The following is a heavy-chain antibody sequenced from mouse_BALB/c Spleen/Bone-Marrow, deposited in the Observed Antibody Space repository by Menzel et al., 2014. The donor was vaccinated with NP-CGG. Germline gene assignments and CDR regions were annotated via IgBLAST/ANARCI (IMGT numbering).Heavy chain of an antibody. V-gene: IGHV1-87*01. Sequence: QVHVKQSGAELARPGASVKLSCKASGYTFTSYWMQWVKQRPGQGLEWIGAIYPGDGDPRYTQKFKGKATLTADKSSSTAYMQLSSLASEDSAVYYCARRDYGIRENYYAMDYWGQGTSVTVSS. CDR2: IYPGDGDP. CDR1: GYTFTSYW. CDR3: ARRDYGIRENYYAMDY. J-gene: IGHJ4*01. D-gene: IGHD1-2*01.